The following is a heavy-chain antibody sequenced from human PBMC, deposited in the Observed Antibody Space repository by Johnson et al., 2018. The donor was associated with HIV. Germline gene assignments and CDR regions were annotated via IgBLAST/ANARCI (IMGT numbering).Heavy chain of an antibody. J-gene: IGHJ3*02. V-gene: IGHV3-13*01. CDR1: GFTFSSYD. CDR2: IGTAGDT. D-gene: IGHD3-22*01. Sequence: VESGGGLVQPGGSLRLSCAASGFTFSSYDMHWVRQVTGKGLEWVSAIGTAGDTYYPGSVKGRFTISRENAKNSLYLQMNSLRAEDTAVYYCAIPDSAAWDSSGYYHGEAFEIWGQGTMVTVSS. CDR3: AIPDSAAWDSSGYYHGEAFEI.